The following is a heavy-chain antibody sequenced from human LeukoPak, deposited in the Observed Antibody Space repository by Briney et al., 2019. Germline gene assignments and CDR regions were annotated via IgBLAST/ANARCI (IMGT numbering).Heavy chain of an antibody. CDR3: ARVQRVTFPLKYYFDY. CDR2: MNPSGGST. Sequence: ASVKVSCKASGYTFTNYYMHWVRQAPGQGLEWMGVMNPSGGSTSYAQRFRGRVTMTRDTSTSTVYMELSSLRSEDTAVYYCARVQRVTFPLKYYFDYWGQGTLVTVSS. J-gene: IGHJ4*02. CDR1: GYTFTNYY. D-gene: IGHD4-11*01. V-gene: IGHV1-46*01.